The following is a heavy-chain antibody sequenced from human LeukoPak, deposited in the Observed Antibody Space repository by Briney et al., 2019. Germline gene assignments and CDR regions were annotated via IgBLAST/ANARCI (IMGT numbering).Heavy chain of an antibody. CDR1: GFTFSTYG. J-gene: IGHJ4*02. Sequence: QPGGSLRLSCVASGFTFSTYGMHWVRQAPGKGLEWVAIIWYDGSSKYYADSVKGRFTISRDNSKNTLYLQLNSLRVEDMAMYYCARSGDGDYKALDYWGQGTPVTVSS. CDR3: ARSGDGDYKALDY. D-gene: IGHD4-17*01. CDR2: IWYDGSSK. V-gene: IGHV3-33*01.